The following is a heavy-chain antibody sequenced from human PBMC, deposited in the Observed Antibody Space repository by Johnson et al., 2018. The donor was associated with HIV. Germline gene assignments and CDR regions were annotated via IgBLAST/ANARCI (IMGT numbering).Heavy chain of an antibody. V-gene: IGHV3-30*02. D-gene: IGHD6-19*01. J-gene: IGHJ3*02. Sequence: QVQLEQSRGGAVQPVWPLRLSCAASGPILRSFAMLRVRQLPAKELQLVTFLRYDGCNKYSAASVTSRFTISRDNSKNTLYLQMNSLRAEDTAVYYCAKGGSGTTRIRAQKGAFDIWGQGTMVTVSS. CDR2: LRYDGCNK. CDR3: AKGGSGTTRIRAQKGAFDI. CDR1: GPILRSFA.